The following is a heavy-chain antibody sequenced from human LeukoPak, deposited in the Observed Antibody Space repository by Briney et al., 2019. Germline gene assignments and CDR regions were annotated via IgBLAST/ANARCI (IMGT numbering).Heavy chain of an antibody. Sequence: SETLSLTCTVSGGSISSSSYYWGWIRQPPGKGLEWIGSIYYSGSTYYNPSLKSRVTISVDTSKNQFSLKLSSVTAADTAVYYCARDEGSAYPFDYWGQGTLVTVSS. CDR1: GGSISSSSYY. D-gene: IGHD3-22*01. CDR3: ARDEGSAYPFDY. CDR2: IYYSGST. J-gene: IGHJ4*02. V-gene: IGHV4-39*07.